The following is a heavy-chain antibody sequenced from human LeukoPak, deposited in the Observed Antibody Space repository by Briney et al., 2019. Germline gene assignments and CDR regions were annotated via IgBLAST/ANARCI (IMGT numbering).Heavy chain of an antibody. D-gene: IGHD2-15*01. CDR1: GYTFTGYY. CDR2: IDPNSGGT. CDR3: AREWIRYCSGGSCYRGGNWFDP. Sequence: GASVKVSCKASGYTFTGYYMHWVRQAPGQGLEWMGWIDPNSGGTNYAQKFQGRVTMTRDTSVSTAYMELSRLRSDDTAVYYCAREWIRYCSGGSCYRGGNWFDPWGQGTLVTVSS. J-gene: IGHJ5*02. V-gene: IGHV1-2*02.